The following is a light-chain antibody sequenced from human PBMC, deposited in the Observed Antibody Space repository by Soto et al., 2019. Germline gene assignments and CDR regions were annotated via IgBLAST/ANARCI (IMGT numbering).Light chain of an antibody. Sequence: QSALTQPRSVSGSPGQSVTISCTGTSSDVGGYTYVSWYQQHPGKAPKLIIYDVTERPSGVPARFSGSKSGNTASLTISGLQAEDEADYSCCSYAGSYTDVFGPGTKLTVL. J-gene: IGLJ1*01. CDR1: SSDVGGYTY. CDR2: DVT. V-gene: IGLV2-11*01. CDR3: CSYAGSYTDV.